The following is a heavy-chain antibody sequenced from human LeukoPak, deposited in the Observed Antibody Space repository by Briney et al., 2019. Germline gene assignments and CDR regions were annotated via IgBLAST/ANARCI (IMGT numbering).Heavy chain of an antibody. Sequence: PGGSLRLSCAASGVTFTVYWMCWVRHAPGKGLEWVANIKQDGSDTYYVDSVKGRFTISRDNAKNSLYLQMNSLRAEDTAVYYCARIFNFWSGYYRDYWGQGTLVTVSS. CDR1: GVTFTVYW. V-gene: IGHV3-7*04. J-gene: IGHJ4*02. D-gene: IGHD3-3*01. CDR3: ARIFNFWSGYYRDY. CDR2: IKQDGSDT.